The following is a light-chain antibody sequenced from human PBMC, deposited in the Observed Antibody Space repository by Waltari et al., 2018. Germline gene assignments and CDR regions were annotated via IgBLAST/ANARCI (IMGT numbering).Light chain of an antibody. CDR2: DAS. J-gene: IGKJ1*01. CDR3: QKYVNLPAT. CDR1: QSVGKY. Sequence: EIVLTQSPGTLSLSPGERATLSCSASQSVGKYLAWYQQKPGQSPRLLMYDASTRATGIPVRFSGSWSGTDCSLTISRLEPEDFAVYYCQKYVNLPATFGQGTKVEFK. V-gene: IGKV3-20*01.